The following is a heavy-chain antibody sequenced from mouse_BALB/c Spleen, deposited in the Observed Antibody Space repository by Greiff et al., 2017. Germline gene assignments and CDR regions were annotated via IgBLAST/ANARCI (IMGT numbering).Heavy chain of an antibody. Sequence: EVQRVESGGGLVQPKGSLKLSCAASGFTFNTYAMNWVRQAPGKGLEWVARIRSKSNNYATYYADSVKDRFTISRDDSQSMLYLQMNNLKTEDTAMYYCVRGANDWFAYWGQGTLVTVSA. CDR3: VRGANDWFAY. D-gene: IGHD1-1*01. CDR2: IRSKSNNYAT. CDR1: GFTFNTYA. J-gene: IGHJ3*01. V-gene: IGHV10-1*02.